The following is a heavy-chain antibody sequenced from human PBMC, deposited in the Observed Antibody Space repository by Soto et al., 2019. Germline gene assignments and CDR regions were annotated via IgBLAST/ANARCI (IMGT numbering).Heavy chain of an antibody. D-gene: IGHD3-3*01. Sequence: PSVTLSLTCTVSNGSISTYDYSWTWIRQPPGRGLEWLGSLYHSGRTYYIPSLRRRLTIYLDKAKNQFSLNLSSMTAAAPAAYLCAGDMTIFGVAPGGGMDVWGQGTTVTVSS. CDR1: NGSISTYDYS. J-gene: IGHJ6*02. V-gene: IGHV4-30-2*01. CDR2: LYHSGRT. CDR3: AGDMTIFGVAPGGGMDV.